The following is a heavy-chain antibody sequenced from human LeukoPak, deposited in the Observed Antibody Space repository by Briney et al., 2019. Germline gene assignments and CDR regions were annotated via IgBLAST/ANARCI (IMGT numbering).Heavy chain of an antibody. V-gene: IGHV3-48*02. J-gene: IGHJ4*02. CDR3: ARLDYYRGSGSYGGDF. D-gene: IGHD3-10*01. Sequence: GGSLRLSCAASGFTFSDYGINWVRQAPGKGLEWLSYISRESGTILYANSVRGRFTISRDNAKNSLYLQMSSLRDEDTAVYYCARLDYYRGSGSYGGDFWGQGTLVTVSS. CDR2: ISRESGTI. CDR1: GFTFSDYG.